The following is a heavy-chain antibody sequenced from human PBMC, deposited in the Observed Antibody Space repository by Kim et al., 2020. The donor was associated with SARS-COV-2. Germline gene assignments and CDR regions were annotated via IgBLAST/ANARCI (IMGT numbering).Heavy chain of an antibody. V-gene: IGHV3-23*01. CDR3: AKDTMAVTAGIGYYFGMDV. J-gene: IGHJ6*02. Sequence: KGRFTISRDNSTKTLFLQMNSLSPDDTAVYYCAKDTMAVTAGIGYYFGMDVWGQGTTVTVSS. D-gene: IGHD2-21*02.